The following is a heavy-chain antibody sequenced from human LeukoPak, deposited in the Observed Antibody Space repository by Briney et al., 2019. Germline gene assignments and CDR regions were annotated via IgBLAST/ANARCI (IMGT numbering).Heavy chain of an antibody. V-gene: IGHV3-11*01. CDR3: ARGQTYGSGRGRDAFDI. D-gene: IGHD3-10*01. CDR2: ISSSGSTI. J-gene: IGHJ3*02. Sequence: GGSLRLSCAASGFTFSDYYMNWTRQAPGKGLEWVSYISSSGSTIYYADSVKGRFTISRDNAKNSLYLQMNSLRAEDTAVYYCARGQTYGSGRGRDAFDIWGQGTMVTVSS. CDR1: GFTFSDYY.